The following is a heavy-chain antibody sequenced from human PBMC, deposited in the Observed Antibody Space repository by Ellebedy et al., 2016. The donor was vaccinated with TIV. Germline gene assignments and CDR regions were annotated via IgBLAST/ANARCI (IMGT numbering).Heavy chain of an antibody. D-gene: IGHD1-26*01. J-gene: IGHJ6*04. CDR1: GFIVNTYA. CDR2: VSGTDDST. CDR3: AVDGTDV. Sequence: GGSLRLXXAASGFIVNTYAMNWVRQAPGKGLEWVSTVSGTDDSTTYADSVRGRFSISRDTSSNTLFLQMNSLRPEDTAVYHCAVDGTDVWGEGTSVTVSS. V-gene: IGHV3-23*01.